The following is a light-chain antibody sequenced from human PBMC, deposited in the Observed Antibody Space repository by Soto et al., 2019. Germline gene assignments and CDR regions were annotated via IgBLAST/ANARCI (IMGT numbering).Light chain of an antibody. CDR1: QNINNN. Sequence: EIVMTQSPATLSESTGERVSLSCRASQNINNNLAWYQHKPGQAPRLLIFGASTRATGISARFSGSGSGTEFTLTINSLQSEDFAVYYCQQYNNWPPWTFGQGTKVDI. V-gene: IGKV3-15*01. J-gene: IGKJ1*01. CDR2: GAS. CDR3: QQYNNWPPWT.